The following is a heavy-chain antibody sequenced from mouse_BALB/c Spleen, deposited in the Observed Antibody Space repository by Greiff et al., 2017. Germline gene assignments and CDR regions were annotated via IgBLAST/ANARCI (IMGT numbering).Heavy chain of an antibody. CDR2: SRNKANDYTT. V-gene: IGHV7-1*02. Sequence: EVKVVESGGGLVQPGGSLRLSCATSGFTFSDFYMEWVRQPPGKRLEWIAASRNKANDYTTEYSASVKGRFIVSRDTSQSILYLQMNALRAEDTAIYFCARDHFRGYAMDSWGQGTSDTASS. J-gene: IGHJ4*01. CDR1: GFTFSDFY. CDR3: ARDHFRGYAMDS. D-gene: IGHD3-3*01.